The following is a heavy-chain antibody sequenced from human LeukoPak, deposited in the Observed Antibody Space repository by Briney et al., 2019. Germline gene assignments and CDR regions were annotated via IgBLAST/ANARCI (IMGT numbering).Heavy chain of an antibody. CDR1: GFTFSSYW. CDR2: IKQDGSEK. D-gene: IGHD2/OR15-2a*01. CDR3: ARGPPCREYCSLECYFDY. J-gene: IGHJ4*02. V-gene: IGHV3-7*05. Sequence: GGSLRLSCAASGFTFSSYWMSWVRQAPGKGLEWVANIKQDGSEKYYVDSVKGRFTISRDNAKNSLYLQMNSLRAEDTAVYYCARGPPCREYCSLECYFDYWGQGTLVTVSS.